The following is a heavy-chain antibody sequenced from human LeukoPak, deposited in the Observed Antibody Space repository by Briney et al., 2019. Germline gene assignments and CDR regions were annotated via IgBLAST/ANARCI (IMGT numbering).Heavy chain of an antibody. V-gene: IGHV3-48*02. J-gene: IGHJ6*02. CDR1: GFTFSSYS. CDR3: ARDLPYCGGDCYAYYYYYGMDV. D-gene: IGHD2-21*02. CDR2: ISTSRTI. Sequence: GGSLRLSCAASGFTFSSYSMNWVRQAPGKGLEWISYISTSRTIYYADSVRGRLTISRDIVKNLLYLQMNTLRDEDTAVYYCARDLPYCGGDCYAYYYYYGMDVWGQGTTVTVSS.